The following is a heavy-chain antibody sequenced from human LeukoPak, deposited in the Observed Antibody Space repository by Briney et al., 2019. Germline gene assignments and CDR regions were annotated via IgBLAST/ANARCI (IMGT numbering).Heavy chain of an antibody. D-gene: IGHD6-19*01. V-gene: IGHV2-5*01. J-gene: IGHJ4*02. CDR1: GFSLTTSGVG. CDR2: IYWSDDI. Sequence: SGPTLVNPTQTLTLTCTFSGFSLTTSGVGVGWIRQPPGKALEWLALIYWSDDIRYLSSLRSRLTITKDTSKNQVVLTLTNVDPGDTATYYCAHPLEVQWLVAFDYWGQGMLVTVSS. CDR3: AHPLEVQWLVAFDY.